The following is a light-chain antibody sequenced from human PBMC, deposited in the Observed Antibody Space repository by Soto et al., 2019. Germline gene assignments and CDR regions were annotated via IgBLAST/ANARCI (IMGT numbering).Light chain of an antibody. CDR1: SSDVGGYNY. CDR2: EVT. CDR3: SSYTSISTLV. Sequence: QPVLTQPVSVSGSPGQSITISCTGTSSDVGGYNYVSWYQQHPGKAPKLMIYEVTKRPSGVSNRFSGSKSGNTASLTISGIQAEDEYDYYCSSYTSISTLVFGGGTKLTVL. J-gene: IGLJ2*01. V-gene: IGLV2-14*01.